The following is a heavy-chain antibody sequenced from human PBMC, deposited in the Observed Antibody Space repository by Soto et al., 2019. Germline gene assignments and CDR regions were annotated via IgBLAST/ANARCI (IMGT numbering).Heavy chain of an antibody. V-gene: IGHV3-21*01. J-gene: IGHJ6*02. Sequence: GGSLRLSCAASGFTFSSYSMNWVRQAPGKGLEWVSSISSSSSYIYYADSVKGRFTISRDNAKNSLYLQMNSLRAEDTAVYYCARDGCSSTSCYTDYYYGMDVWGQGTTVTVS. CDR3: ARDGCSSTSCYTDYYYGMDV. CDR1: GFTFSSYS. D-gene: IGHD2-2*02. CDR2: ISSSSSYI.